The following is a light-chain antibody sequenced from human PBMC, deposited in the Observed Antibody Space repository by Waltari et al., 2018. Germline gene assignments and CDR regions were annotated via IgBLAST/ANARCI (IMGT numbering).Light chain of an antibody. CDR3: QQYSTYPYT. CDR1: QNVYSG. J-gene: IGKJ2*01. CDR2: DAS. V-gene: IGKV1-5*01. Sequence: DIQMTQSPSTLSASVGDRLTITCRASQNVYSGLAWYQQKPGKAPKLLIYDASTLEGGVPSRFSGSGYGTEEFTLTVSSLQPDDFATYYCQQYSTYPYTFGQGTKVEIK.